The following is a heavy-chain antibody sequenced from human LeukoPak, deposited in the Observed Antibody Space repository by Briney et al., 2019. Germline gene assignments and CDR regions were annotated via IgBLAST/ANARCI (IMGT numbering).Heavy chain of an antibody. V-gene: IGHV4-61*02. D-gene: IGHD2-2*01. CDR1: GGSISSGSYY. CDR3: ARDEPLYCSSSRSCQPFDY. CDR2: IYTSGST. Sequence: SETLSLTCTVSGGSISSGSYYWSWIRQPAGKGLEWIGRIYTSGSTNYNPSLKSRVTISVDTSKNQFSLKLSSVTAADTAVYYCARDEPLYCSSSRSCQPFDYWGQGTLVTVSS. J-gene: IGHJ4*02.